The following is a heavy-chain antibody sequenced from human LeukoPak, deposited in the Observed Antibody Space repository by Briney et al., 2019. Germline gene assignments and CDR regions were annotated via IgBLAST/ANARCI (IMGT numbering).Heavy chain of an antibody. Sequence: PGGSLRLSCAASGFTFSSYAMSWVRQAPGKGLEWVSAISGSGGSTYYADSVKGRFTISRDNSKNTLYLQMNSLRAEDTAVYYCAKYYYGSGSYYNVLTFDYWGQGTLVTVSS. CDR2: ISGSGGST. CDR1: GFTFSSYA. D-gene: IGHD3-10*01. J-gene: IGHJ4*02. V-gene: IGHV3-23*01. CDR3: AKYYYGSGSYYNVLTFDY.